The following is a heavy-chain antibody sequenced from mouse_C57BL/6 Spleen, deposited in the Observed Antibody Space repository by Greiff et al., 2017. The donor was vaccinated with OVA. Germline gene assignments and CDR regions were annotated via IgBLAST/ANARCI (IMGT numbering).Heavy chain of an antibody. CDR3: ARDGSSPPYYFDY. D-gene: IGHD1-1*01. CDR2: ISSGSSTI. V-gene: IGHV5-17*01. CDR1: GFTFSDYG. Sequence: EVHLVESGGGLVKPGGSLKLSCAASGFTFSDYGMHWVRQAPEKGLEWVAYISSGSSTIYYADTVKGRFTISRDNAKNTLFLQMTSLRSEDTAMYYCARDGSSPPYYFDYWGQGTTLTVSS. J-gene: IGHJ2*01.